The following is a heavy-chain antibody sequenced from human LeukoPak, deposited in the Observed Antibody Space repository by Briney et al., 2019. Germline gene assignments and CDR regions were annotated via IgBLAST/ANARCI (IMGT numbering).Heavy chain of an antibody. J-gene: IGHJ4*02. D-gene: IGHD5-18*01. Sequence: GGSLRLSCAASGFTFSNYWMHWVRQAPGKGLVWVSRINSDGSSTTYADSVKGRFTISRDNGQNTLYLQMNSLRAEDTAVYYCAREGRGYSYAFEYWGQGTLVTVSS. V-gene: IGHV3-74*01. CDR3: AREGRGYSYAFEY. CDR1: GFTFSNYW. CDR2: INSDGSST.